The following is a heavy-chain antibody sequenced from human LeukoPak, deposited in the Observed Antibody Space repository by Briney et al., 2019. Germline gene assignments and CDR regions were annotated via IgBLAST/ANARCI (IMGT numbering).Heavy chain of an antibody. CDR3: ARHRRIAAAAYGSLYYYYMDV. V-gene: IGHV4-34*01. CDR2: INHSGST. J-gene: IGHJ6*03. Sequence: SETLSLTCAVYGGSFSGYYWSWIRQPPGKGLEWIGEINHSGSTNYNPSPKSRVTISVDTSKNQFSLKLSSVTAADTAVYYCARHRRIAAAAYGSLYYYYMDVWGKGTTVTISS. CDR1: GGSFSGYY. D-gene: IGHD6-13*01.